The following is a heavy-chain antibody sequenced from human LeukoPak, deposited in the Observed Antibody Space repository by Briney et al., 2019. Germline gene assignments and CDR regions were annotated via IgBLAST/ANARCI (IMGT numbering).Heavy chain of an antibody. CDR1: GGSISSSSYY. V-gene: IGHV4-39*01. D-gene: IGHD2-2*01. CDR3: ARHRFAYLEPAANYFDY. CDR2: IYYSGSP. Sequence: SETLSLTCTVSGGSISSSSYYWGWIRQPPGKGLEWIGSIYYSGSPYYNPPLKSRVPISVDTSKNQFSLKLSSVTAADTAVYYCARHRFAYLEPAANYFDYWGQGTLVTVSS. J-gene: IGHJ4*02.